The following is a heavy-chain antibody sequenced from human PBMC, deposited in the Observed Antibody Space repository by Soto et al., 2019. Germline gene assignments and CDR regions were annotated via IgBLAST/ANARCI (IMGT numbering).Heavy chain of an antibody. CDR3: AREIVRHGMDV. Sequence: QVQLVQSGAEVKKPGASVKVSCKASGYTVTSYDINVVRQATVKGLEGMGWMNPNSGNTGYAHKFQGRVTMTRNTSISRAYMELSSLRSEDTAVYDCAREIVRHGMDVWGQGTTVTVSS. J-gene: IGHJ6*02. CDR1: GYTVTSYD. V-gene: IGHV1-8*01. CDR2: MNPNSGNT. D-gene: IGHD2-21*01.